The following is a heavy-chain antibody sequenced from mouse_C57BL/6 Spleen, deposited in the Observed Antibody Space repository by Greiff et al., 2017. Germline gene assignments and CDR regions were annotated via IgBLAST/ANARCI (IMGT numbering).Heavy chain of an antibody. J-gene: IGHJ2*01. CDR1: GFTFSDYG. Sequence: DVQLVESGGGLVKPGASLKLSCAASGFTFSDYGMHWVRQAPEQGLEWVAYISRGSSTIYYADTVKGRFTIARDNAKNTRFLQQTSLRSEDTAMYYCARDYGSSWDYWGQGTTLTVSS. D-gene: IGHD1-1*01. V-gene: IGHV5-17*01. CDR2: ISRGSSTI. CDR3: ARDYGSSWDY.